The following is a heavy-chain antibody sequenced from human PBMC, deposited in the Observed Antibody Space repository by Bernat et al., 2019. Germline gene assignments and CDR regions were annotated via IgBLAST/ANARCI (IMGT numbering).Heavy chain of an antibody. J-gene: IGHJ4*02. CDR3: ARDTGYCSSTSCSDY. Sequence: QVQLVQSGAEVKKPGSSVKVSCKASGGTFSSYTISWVRQAPGQGLEWMGRIIPILGIANYAQKFQGRVTITADKSTSTAYMELSSLRSEDTAVYYCARDTGYCSSTSCSDYWGQGTLVTVSP. CDR1: GGTFSSYT. D-gene: IGHD2-2*01. V-gene: IGHV1-69*08. CDR2: IIPILGIA.